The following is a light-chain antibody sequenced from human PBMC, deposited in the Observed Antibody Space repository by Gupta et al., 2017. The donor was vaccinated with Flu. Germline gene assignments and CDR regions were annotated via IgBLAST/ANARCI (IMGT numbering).Light chain of an antibody. V-gene: IGKV4-1*01. CDR2: WAS. CDR1: QSVLYTSNNKNY. J-gene: IGKJ3*01. Sequence: DFVLTQSPGSLPLSLGERATINCKSSQSVLYTSNNKNYLAWYQQRPGQPPKLLIYWASTRESGVPDRFSGSGSETDFTLTIDSLRAEDVATYFCQQYDGTPFTFGPGTKVQIK. CDR3: QQYDGTPFT.